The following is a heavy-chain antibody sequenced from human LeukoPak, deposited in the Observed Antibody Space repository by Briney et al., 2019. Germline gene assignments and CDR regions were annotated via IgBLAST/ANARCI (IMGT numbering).Heavy chain of an antibody. CDR1: GYTFNSYG. CDR2: INPNSGGT. Sequence: ASVKVSCKASGYTFNSYGISWVRQAPGQGLEWMGWINPNSGGTNYAQKFQGRVTMTRDTSISTAYMELSRLRSDDTAVYYCARVRVYDSSGYYLNYWGQGTLVTVSS. CDR3: ARVRVYDSSGYYLNY. J-gene: IGHJ4*02. V-gene: IGHV1-2*02. D-gene: IGHD3-22*01.